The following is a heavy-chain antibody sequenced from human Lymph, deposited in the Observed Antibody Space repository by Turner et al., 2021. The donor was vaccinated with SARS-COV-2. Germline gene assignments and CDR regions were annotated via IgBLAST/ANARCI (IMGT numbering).Heavy chain of an antibody. D-gene: IGHD2-21*02. J-gene: IGHJ4*02. Sequence: EVQLVESGGGLVKPGGSLRLSCAASGFTFSSYSMNWVRQAPGKGLEWVSSITFTSSYIYYADAVKGRFTISRDNAKNSLYLQMNSLRAEDTAVYYGARGPPDFPYYFDYWGQGTLVTVSS. CDR3: ARGPPDFPYYFDY. CDR2: ITFTSSYI. V-gene: IGHV3-21*01. CDR1: GFTFSSYS.